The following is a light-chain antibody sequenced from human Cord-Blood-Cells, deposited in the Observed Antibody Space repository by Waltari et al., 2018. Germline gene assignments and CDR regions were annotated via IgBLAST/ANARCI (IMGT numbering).Light chain of an antibody. CDR3: SSYTSSSNYV. V-gene: IGLV2-14*01. Sequence: QSALTQPASVSGSPVQSLTISSTGTSSDVGGYNHGPWYQQHPGKAPKLMIYDVSNRPSGVSNRFSGSKSGNTASLTISGLQAEDEADYYCSSYTSSSNYVFGTGTKVTVL. J-gene: IGLJ1*01. CDR1: SSDVGGYNH. CDR2: DVS.